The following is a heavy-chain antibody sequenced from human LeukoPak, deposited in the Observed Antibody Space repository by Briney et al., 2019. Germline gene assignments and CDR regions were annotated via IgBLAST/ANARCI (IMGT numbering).Heavy chain of an antibody. CDR2: ISSSSSYI. CDR3: ARDYPNEPLNYMDV. J-gene: IGHJ6*03. Sequence: PGGSLRLSCAASEFIFSSYTMNWVRQAPGKGLEWVSSISSSSSYIYFADSVKGRFTISRDNAKNSLYLQMNSLRAEDTAVYYCARDYPNEPLNYMDVWGKGTTVTVSS. D-gene: IGHD1-14*01. CDR1: EFIFSSYT. V-gene: IGHV3-21*01.